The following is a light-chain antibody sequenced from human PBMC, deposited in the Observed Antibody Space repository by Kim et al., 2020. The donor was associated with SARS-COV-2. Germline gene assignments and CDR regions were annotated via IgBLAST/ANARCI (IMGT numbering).Light chain of an antibody. CDR1: LSVGVS. V-gene: IGKV3-11*01. Sequence: LPPGERSTISRRAILSVGVSLAWYQHTTGQDPRLLIYYTFNRATGIPARFSASLYGTDFTLTISSLEREDFAVYYCQKRASLPLTFGGGTKVDIK. CDR2: YTF. CDR3: QKRASLPLT. J-gene: IGKJ4*01.